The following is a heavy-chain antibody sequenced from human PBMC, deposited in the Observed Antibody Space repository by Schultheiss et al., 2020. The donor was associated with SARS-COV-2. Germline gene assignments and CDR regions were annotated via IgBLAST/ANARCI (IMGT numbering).Heavy chain of an antibody. D-gene: IGHD2-2*01. J-gene: IGHJ5*02. CDR2: IYYSGRT. V-gene: IGHV4-39*01. CDR3: ARLGDLGYCSSTSCYRWFDP. CDR1: GGSINSSSYY. Sequence: SQTLSLTCTVSGGSINSSSYYWGWIRQPPGKGLEWIGSIYYSGRTYYNPSLKSRVTISVDTSKNQFSLRLSSVTAADTAVYYCARLGDLGYCSSTSCYRWFDPWGQGTLVTVSS.